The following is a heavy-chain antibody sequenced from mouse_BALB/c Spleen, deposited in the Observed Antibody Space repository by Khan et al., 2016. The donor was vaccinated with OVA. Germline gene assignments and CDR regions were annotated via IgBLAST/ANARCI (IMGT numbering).Heavy chain of an antibody. Sequence: QVQLQQSGAELARPGASVKMSCKASGYTFTSYTIHWVKQRPGQGLEWIGYINPTNIYTNYNQKFRDKATLTADKSSRTAYMQLSSLPSEDSADDYCSRGGPYHGNYGSGFAYWGQGTLVTVSA. CDR3: SRGGPYHGNYGSGFAY. V-gene: IGHV1-4*01. CDR1: GYTFTSYT. D-gene: IGHD2-10*01. J-gene: IGHJ3*01. CDR2: INPTNIYT.